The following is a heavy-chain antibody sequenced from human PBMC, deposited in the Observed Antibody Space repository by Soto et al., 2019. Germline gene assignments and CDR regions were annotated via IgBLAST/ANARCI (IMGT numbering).Heavy chain of an antibody. Sequence: QVQLQESGPGVVEPSQTLSLTCTVSGGSINNNGYFWSWIRQPPGSGLEWIGHIYNSGSTYSNPSLMSRLTISVDASNNLFSLKLSSLTAADTAVYYCARGPSGAKVDYWGQGTLVPVSS. V-gene: IGHV4-30-4*01. CDR1: GGSINNNGYF. J-gene: IGHJ4*02. D-gene: IGHD1-26*01. CDR3: ARGPSGAKVDY. CDR2: IYNSGST.